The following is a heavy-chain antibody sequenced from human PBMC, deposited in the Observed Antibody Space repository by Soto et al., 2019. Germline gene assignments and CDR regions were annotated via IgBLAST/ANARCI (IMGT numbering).Heavy chain of an antibody. V-gene: IGHV4-34*01. CDR1: GGSFSGYY. CDR3: AAQYSGYDYPGY. D-gene: IGHD5-12*01. J-gene: IGHJ4*02. Sequence: SETLSLTCAVYGGSFSGYYWSWIRQPPGKGLEWIGEINHSGSTNYNPSLKSRVTISVDTSKNQFSLKLSSVTAADTAVYYCAAQYSGYDYPGYWGQGTLVTVSS. CDR2: INHSGST.